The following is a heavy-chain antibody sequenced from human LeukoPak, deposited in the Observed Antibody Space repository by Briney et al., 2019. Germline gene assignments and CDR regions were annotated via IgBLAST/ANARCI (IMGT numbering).Heavy chain of an antibody. CDR3: ARDCGGYCSSSSSPYGMDV. V-gene: IGHV3-7*03. Sequence: GGSLRLSCAASGFTFSSYWMSWVRQAPGKGLEWVANIKQDGSEKYYVDSVKGRFTISRDNAKNSLYLQMNSLRAEDTAVYYCARDCGGYCSSSSSPYGMDVWGQGTTVTVSS. CDR1: GFTFSSYW. J-gene: IGHJ6*02. D-gene: IGHD2-2*03. CDR2: IKQDGSEK.